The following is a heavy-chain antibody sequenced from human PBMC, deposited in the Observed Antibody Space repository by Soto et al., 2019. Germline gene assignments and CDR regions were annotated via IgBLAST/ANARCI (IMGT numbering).Heavy chain of an antibody. CDR1: GGSISSYY. CDR2: IYYSGST. V-gene: IGHV4-59*01. Sequence: PSETLSLTCTVSGGSISSYYRSWIRQPPGKGLEWIGYIYYSGSTNYNPSLKSRVTISVDTSKNQFSLKLSSVTAADTAVYYCARVGSSGWYRAYYYYYYGMDVWGQGTTVTVSS. CDR3: ARVGSSGWYRAYYYYYYGMDV. D-gene: IGHD6-19*01. J-gene: IGHJ6*02.